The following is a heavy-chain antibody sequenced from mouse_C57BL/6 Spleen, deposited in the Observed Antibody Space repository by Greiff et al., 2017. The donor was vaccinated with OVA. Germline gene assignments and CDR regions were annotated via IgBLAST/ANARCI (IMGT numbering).Heavy chain of an antibody. CDR1: GYTFTDYN. D-gene: IGHD2-1*01. V-gene: IGHV1-18*01. CDR3: ARKGNYGNYVHYAMDY. Sequence: VQLQQSGPELVKPGASVKIPCKASGYTFTDYNMDWVKQSHGKSLEWIGDINPNNGGTIYNQKFKGKATLTVDKSSSTAYMELRSLTSEDTAVYYCARKGNYGNYVHYAMDYWGQGTSVTVSS. CDR2: INPNNGGT. J-gene: IGHJ4*01.